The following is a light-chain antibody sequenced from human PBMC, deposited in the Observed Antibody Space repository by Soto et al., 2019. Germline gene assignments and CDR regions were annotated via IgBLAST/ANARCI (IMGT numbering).Light chain of an antibody. CDR1: QSVSSN. Sequence: EIVMTQSPATLSVSPGERATLSCRASQSVSSNLAWYQQKPGQAPRLLIYGASTRATGIPARFSGSGSETELTLTISSLQSEDFAVYYCQQYNNWPPWTFGQGTKVEIK. CDR3: QQYNNWPPWT. CDR2: GAS. V-gene: IGKV3-15*01. J-gene: IGKJ1*01.